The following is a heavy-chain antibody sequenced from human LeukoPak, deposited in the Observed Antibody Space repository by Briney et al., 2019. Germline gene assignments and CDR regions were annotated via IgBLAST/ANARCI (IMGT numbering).Heavy chain of an antibody. Sequence: SSETLSLTCTVSGGSISSYYWSWIRQPAGKGLEWIGRIYTSGSTNYNPSLKSRVTMSVDTSKNQFSLKLSSVTAADTAVYYCARASIAARPRGYNWFDPWGQGTLVTVSS. D-gene: IGHD6-6*01. CDR2: IYTSGST. CDR1: GGSISSYY. CDR3: ARASIAARPRGYNWFDP. V-gene: IGHV4-4*07. J-gene: IGHJ5*02.